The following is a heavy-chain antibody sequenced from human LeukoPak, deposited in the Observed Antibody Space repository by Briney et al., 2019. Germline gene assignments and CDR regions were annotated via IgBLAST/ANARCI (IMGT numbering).Heavy chain of an antibody. CDR3: ARDGAVGRDIVATP. Sequence: ASVKVSCKASGYTFTSYAMNWVRQAPGQGLEWMGWINTNTGNPTYAQGFTGRFVFSLDTSVSTAYLQISSLKAEDTAVYYCARDGAVGRDIVATPWRQGTLVTVSS. D-gene: IGHD5-12*01. CDR1: GYTFTSYA. CDR2: INTNTGNP. J-gene: IGHJ4*02. V-gene: IGHV7-4-1*02.